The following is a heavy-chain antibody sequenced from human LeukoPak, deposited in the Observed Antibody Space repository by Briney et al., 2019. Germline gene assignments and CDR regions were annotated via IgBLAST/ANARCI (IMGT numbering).Heavy chain of an antibody. CDR3: ARESMVRGVTYFDY. D-gene: IGHD3-10*01. V-gene: IGHV4-4*07. J-gene: IGHJ4*02. CDR2: VYPSGTT. CDR1: GDSISTYF. Sequence: PSETLSLTCTVSGDSISTYFWSWIRQPAGKGLEWIGRVYPSGTTKYNFSLMSRVTMSVDTSENHFSLKPISVTAADTAVYYCARESMVRGVTYFDYWGQGTLVTVSS.